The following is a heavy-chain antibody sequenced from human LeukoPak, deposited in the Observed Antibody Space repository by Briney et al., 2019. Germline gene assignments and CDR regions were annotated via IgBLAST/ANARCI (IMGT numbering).Heavy chain of an antibody. V-gene: IGHV3-21*01. J-gene: IGHJ4*02. CDR2: ISSSSSYI. Sequence: GGSLRLSCAASGFTFSSYSMNWVRQAPGKGLEWVSSISSSSSYIYYADSVKGRFTISRDNAKNSLYLQMNSLRAEDTAVYYCARGLDTAMAPFDYWGQGTLVTVSP. CDR3: ARGLDTAMAPFDY. CDR1: GFTFSSYS. D-gene: IGHD5-18*01.